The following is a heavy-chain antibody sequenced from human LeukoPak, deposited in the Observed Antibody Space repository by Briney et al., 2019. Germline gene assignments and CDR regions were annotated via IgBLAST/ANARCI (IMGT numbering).Heavy chain of an antibody. J-gene: IGHJ4*02. Sequence: ASVKVSCKGSGYTFSKYATNWVRQAPGQGLEWMGWINTKTGDPTYGQGFTGRFVFSLETSVSTAYLQINSLKAEDTAVYYCARGGGGAVVPALWGRGTLITVSS. V-gene: IGHV7-4-1*02. CDR3: ARGGGGAVVPAL. CDR2: INTKTGDP. CDR1: GYTFSKYA. D-gene: IGHD2-2*01.